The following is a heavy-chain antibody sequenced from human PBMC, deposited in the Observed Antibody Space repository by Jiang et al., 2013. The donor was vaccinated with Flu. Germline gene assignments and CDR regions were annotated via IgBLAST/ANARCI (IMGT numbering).Heavy chain of an antibody. CDR3: ARVYLLGEDV. CDR2: ISAYNGNT. V-gene: IGHV1-18*01. Sequence: QAPGQGLEWMGWISAYNGNTNYAQKLQGRVTMTTDTSTSTAYMELRSLRSDDTAVYYCARVYLLGEDVWGQGTTVTVSS. J-gene: IGHJ6*02. D-gene: IGHD3-10*01.